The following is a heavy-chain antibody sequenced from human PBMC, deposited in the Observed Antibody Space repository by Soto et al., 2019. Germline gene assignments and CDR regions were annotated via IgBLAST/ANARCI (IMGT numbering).Heavy chain of an antibody. CDR2: ISDSGGRT. CDR1: GFTFSSYA. CDR3: AKGAPGGGYDY. D-gene: IGHD5-12*01. V-gene: IGHV3-23*01. Sequence: EVQLLESGGGLVQPGGSLRLSCAASGFTFSSYAMNWVRQAPGKGLEWVSGISDSGGRTYYAESVKGRFSISRDNSKNTLYLQMNSLRAEDTAIYYCAKGAPGGGYDYWGQGTLVTVSS. J-gene: IGHJ4*02.